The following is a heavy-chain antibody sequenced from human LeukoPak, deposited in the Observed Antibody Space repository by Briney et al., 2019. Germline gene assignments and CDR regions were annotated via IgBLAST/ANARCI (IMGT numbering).Heavy chain of an antibody. V-gene: IGHV3-9*01. D-gene: IGHD4-11*01. CDR3: AKPRRGTITTGPAYTH. CDR1: GFSFDDHA. J-gene: IGHJ4*02. CDR2: INWNSGSI. Sequence: PGGSLRLSCAASGFSFDDHAMHWVRQAPGKGLEWVSGINWNSGSIGYADSVKGRFTISRDNAKNSLYLQMNSLRVEDTALYYCAKPRRGTITTGPAYTHWGQGTLVTVSS.